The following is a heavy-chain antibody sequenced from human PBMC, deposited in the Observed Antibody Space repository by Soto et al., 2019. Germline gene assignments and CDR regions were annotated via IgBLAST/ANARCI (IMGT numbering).Heavy chain of an antibody. CDR1: GFTFSSYW. Sequence: TGGSLRLSCAASGFTFSSYWMSWVRQAPGKGLEWVANIKQDGSEKYYVDSVKGRFTIPRDNAKNSLYLQMNSLRAEDTAVYYCARAGVEYYYDSSGYYPDYWGQGTLVTVSS. CDR3: ARAGVEYYYDSSGYYPDY. V-gene: IGHV3-7*01. J-gene: IGHJ4*02. D-gene: IGHD3-22*01. CDR2: IKQDGSEK.